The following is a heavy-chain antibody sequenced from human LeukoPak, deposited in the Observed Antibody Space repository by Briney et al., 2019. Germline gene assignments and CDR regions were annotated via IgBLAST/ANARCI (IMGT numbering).Heavy chain of an antibody. CDR2: IYYSGST. CDR3: ARSVGGYSYYHLDY. Sequence: SETLSLTCTVSGGSISSYYWSWIRQPPGKGLGWIGYIYYSGSTNYNPSLKSRVTISVDTSKNQFSLKLSSVTAADTAVYYCARSVGGYSYYHLDYWGQGTLVTVSS. J-gene: IGHJ4*02. D-gene: IGHD5-18*01. CDR1: GGSISSYY. V-gene: IGHV4-59*01.